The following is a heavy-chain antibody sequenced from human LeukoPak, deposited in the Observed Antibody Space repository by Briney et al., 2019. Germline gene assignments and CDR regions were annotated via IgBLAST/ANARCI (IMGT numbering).Heavy chain of an antibody. CDR2: FQGSGST. Sequence: SETLSLTCTVSVGSISDYYWRWIRQSPGKGLEWIGYFQGSGSTNYNPSLKSRVTISLDMSENQISLKLNSVTAADTAVYYCARERGRITLFRGVIPDAFDIWGQGTMVTVSS. CDR3: ARERGRITLFRGVIPDAFDI. CDR1: VGSISDYY. V-gene: IGHV4-59*01. D-gene: IGHD3-10*01. J-gene: IGHJ3*02.